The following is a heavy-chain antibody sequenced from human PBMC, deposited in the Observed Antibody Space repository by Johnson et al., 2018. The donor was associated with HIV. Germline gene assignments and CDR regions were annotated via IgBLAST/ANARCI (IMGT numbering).Heavy chain of an antibody. D-gene: IGHD4-17*01. CDR3: ARPRTTVTQVDAFDI. CDR1: GFRFSTYA. CDR2: ISDDGNNN. J-gene: IGHJ3*02. V-gene: IGHV3-30*14. Sequence: QVQLVESGGGLVQPGGSLRLSCAASGFRFSTYALQWVRQTPGKGLEWVALISDDGNNNYYADYVKGRFTISRDNSKNTLYLQMGSLRAEDMAVYYCARPRTTVTQVDAFDIWGQGTMVTVSS.